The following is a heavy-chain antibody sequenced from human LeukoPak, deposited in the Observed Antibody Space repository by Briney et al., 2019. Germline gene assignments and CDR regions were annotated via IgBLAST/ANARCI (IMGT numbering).Heavy chain of an antibody. CDR3: ARPRFIYSGSYQRGYYYYGMDV. V-gene: IGHV3-66*04. CDR1: GFTVSSNY. J-gene: IGHJ6*02. CDR2: IYSGGRT. Sequence: GGSESLFCAPSGFTVSSNYMSWAPQAPGKGLEWVSVIYSGGRTYYADSVKGRYTISRDNSKNTLYLQLNSLRAEDTAVYYGARPRFIYSGSYQRGYYYYGMDVWGQETTVTVAS. D-gene: IGHD1-26*01.